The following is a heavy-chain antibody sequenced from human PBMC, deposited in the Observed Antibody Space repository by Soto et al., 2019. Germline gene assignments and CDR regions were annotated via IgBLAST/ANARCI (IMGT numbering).Heavy chain of an antibody. J-gene: IGHJ4*02. D-gene: IGHD3-22*01. V-gene: IGHV4-39*01. CDR3: AGLYPYESSGYHLNY. CDR1: GGSISSSSSY. CDR2: IYYLGNT. Sequence: SETLSLTCTVSGGSISSSSSYWGWIRHPPGKGLEWVGSIYYLGNTYYNPSLGSRVTISVDTSKNQFSLKLRSVTAADTAVFYCAGLYPYESSGYHLNYWGKGALVTVSS.